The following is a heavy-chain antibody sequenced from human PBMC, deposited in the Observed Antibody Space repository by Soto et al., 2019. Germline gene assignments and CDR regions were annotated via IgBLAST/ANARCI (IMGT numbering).Heavy chain of an antibody. Sequence: SGGSLRLSCAASGFTFSSYAMHWVRQAPGKGLEWVAVISYDGSNKYYADSVKGRFTISRDNSKNTLYLQMNSLRAEDTAVYYCARVKEKDSDSSGWYGESDYWGQGTLVTVSS. J-gene: IGHJ4*02. CDR3: ARVKEKDSDSSGWYGESDY. CDR1: GFTFSSYA. V-gene: IGHV3-30-3*01. D-gene: IGHD6-19*01. CDR2: ISYDGSNK.